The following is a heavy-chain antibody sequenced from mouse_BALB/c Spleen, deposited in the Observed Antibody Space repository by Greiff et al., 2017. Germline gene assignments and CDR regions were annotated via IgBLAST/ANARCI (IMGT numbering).Heavy chain of an antibody. CDR2: ISSGGSYT. CDR3: ARNLYYGSSYDAMDY. V-gene: IGHV5-6*01. D-gene: IGHD1-1*01. J-gene: IGHJ4*01. CDR1: GFTFSSYG. Sequence: EVQLVESGGDLVKPGGSLKLSCAASGFTFSSYGMSWVRQTPDKRLEWVATISSGGSYTYYPDSVKGRFTISRDNAKNTLYLQMSSLKSEDTAMYYCARNLYYGSSYDAMDYWGQGTSVTVSS.